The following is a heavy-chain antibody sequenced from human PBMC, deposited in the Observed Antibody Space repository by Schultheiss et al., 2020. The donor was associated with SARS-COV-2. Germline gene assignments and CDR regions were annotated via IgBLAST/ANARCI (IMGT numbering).Heavy chain of an antibody. Sequence: SETLSLTCTVSGGSISSGSYYWSWIRQPPGKGLEWIGSIYHSGSTYYNPSLKSRVTISVDTSKNQFSLKLSSVTAADTAVYYCAREGTDYYDSSGYYVDYWGQGTLVTVSS. V-gene: IGHV4-39*07. J-gene: IGHJ4*02. CDR1: GGSISSGSYY. D-gene: IGHD3-22*01. CDR3: AREGTDYYDSSGYYVDY. CDR2: IYHSGST.